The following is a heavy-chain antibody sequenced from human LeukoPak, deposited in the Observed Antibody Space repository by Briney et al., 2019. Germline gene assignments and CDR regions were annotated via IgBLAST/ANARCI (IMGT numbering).Heavy chain of an antibody. J-gene: IGHJ4*02. Sequence: ASVKVSCKASGYTFTRYDINWVRQATGQGLEWMGWMNPNSGNTGYAQKFQGRVTMTRNTSISTAYMELSSLRSEDTAVYYCAKVPQRPAHYSILNAWDYWGQGTLVTVSS. D-gene: IGHD3-9*01. CDR1: GYTFTRYD. V-gene: IGHV1-8*01. CDR3: AKVPQRPAHYSILNAWDY. CDR2: MNPNSGNT.